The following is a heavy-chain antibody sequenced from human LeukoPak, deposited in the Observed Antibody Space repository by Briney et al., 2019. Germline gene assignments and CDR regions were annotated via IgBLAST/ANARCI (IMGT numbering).Heavy chain of an antibody. Sequence: GGSLRLSCAASGFTFSSYGMHWVRQAPGKGLEWVAVISYDGSNKYYADSVKGRFTISRDNSKNTLYLQMNSLRAEDTAVYYCAKASGKIAAAPLFLYYYGMDVWGQGTTVTVSS. CDR2: ISYDGSNK. J-gene: IGHJ6*02. CDR1: GFTFSSYG. V-gene: IGHV3-30*18. CDR3: AKASGKIAAAPLFLYYYGMDV. D-gene: IGHD6-13*01.